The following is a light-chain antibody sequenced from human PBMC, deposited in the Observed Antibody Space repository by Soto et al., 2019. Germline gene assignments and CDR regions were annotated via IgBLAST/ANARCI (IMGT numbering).Light chain of an antibody. CDR3: QHYDATPAPT. CDR1: QSVLFSSNTKNY. CDR2: WAS. Sequence: DIVMTQSPDSLAVSLGERATINCKSSQSVLFSSNTKNYLAWYQQKPGQPPKLRIYWASTRESGVPDRFSGSWSGTDFTLTISSLQAEDVAVYHCQHYDATPAPTFGGGTKVEIK. V-gene: IGKV4-1*01. J-gene: IGKJ4*01.